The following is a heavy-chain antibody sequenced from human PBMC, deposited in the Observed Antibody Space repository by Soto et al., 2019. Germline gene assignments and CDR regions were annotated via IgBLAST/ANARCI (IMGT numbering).Heavy chain of an antibody. CDR1: GGSISSYY. CDR3: ARGRSGSFDY. CDR2: IYNSGST. D-gene: IGHD1-26*01. Sequence: QVQLQESGPGLVKPSETLSLTCTVSGGSISSYYWTWIRQPPGKGLEWIGYIYNSGSTNYNPSLKSRVTIAGGTSKNQLSLKLSSVTAADTAVYYCARGRSGSFDYWGQGTLVTVSS. J-gene: IGHJ4*02. V-gene: IGHV4-59*01.